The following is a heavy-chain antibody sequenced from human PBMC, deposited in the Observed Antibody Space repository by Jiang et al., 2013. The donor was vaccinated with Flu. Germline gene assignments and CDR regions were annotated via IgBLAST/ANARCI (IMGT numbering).Heavy chain of an antibody. V-gene: IGHV4-30-4*01. CDR1: GGSISSGDYY. Sequence: GPGLVKPSQTLSLTCTVSGGSISSGDYYWSWIRQPPGKGLEWIGYIYYSGSTYYNPSLKSRVTISVDTSKNQFSLKLSSVTAADTAVYYCARGRGYYDSSGYSADWFDPWGQGTLVTVSS. CDR2: IYYSGST. CDR3: ARGRGYYDSSGYSADWFDP. J-gene: IGHJ5*02. D-gene: IGHD3-22*01.